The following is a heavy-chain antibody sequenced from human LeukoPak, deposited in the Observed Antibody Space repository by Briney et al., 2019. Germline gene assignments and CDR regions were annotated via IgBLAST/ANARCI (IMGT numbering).Heavy chain of an antibody. J-gene: IGHJ5*02. CDR1: GYTFTGYY. CDR3: ARSRIVGAWFDP. CDR2: INPNSGGT. D-gene: IGHD1-26*01. Sequence: GASVKVYCKASGYTFTGYYMHWVRQAPGQGLEWMGRINPNSGGTNYAQKFQGRVTMTRDTSISTAYMELSRLRSDDTAVYYCARSRIVGAWFDPWGQGTLVTVSS. V-gene: IGHV1-2*06.